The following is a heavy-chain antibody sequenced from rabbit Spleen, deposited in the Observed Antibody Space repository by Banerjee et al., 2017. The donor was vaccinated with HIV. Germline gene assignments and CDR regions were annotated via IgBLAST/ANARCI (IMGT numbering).Heavy chain of an antibody. Sequence: EESGGGLVKPGGTLTLTCKVSGIDFSSWYYMCWVRQVPGKGLEWITCIYAGSSGSTYSASWAKGRFTISKTSSTTVTLQMTSLTAADTATYFCARDFDFWGPGTLVTVS. CDR3: ARDFDF. J-gene: IGHJ4*01. CDR1: GIDFSSWYY. CDR2: IYAGSSGST. V-gene: IGHV1S40*01.